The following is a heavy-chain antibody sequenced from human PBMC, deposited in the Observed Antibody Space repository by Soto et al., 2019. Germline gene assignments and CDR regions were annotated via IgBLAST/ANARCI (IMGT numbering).Heavy chain of an antibody. Sequence: QVQLVQSGAEVKKPGASVKVSCKASGYTFTSYGISWVRQAPGQGLEWMGWISAYNGNTNYARKLQGKVTMTIDKSPSTAYMELRSLRSDDTAVYYCAIPATVTTWADAFDIWGQGTMVTVCS. J-gene: IGHJ3*02. CDR3: AIPATVTTWADAFDI. CDR1: GYTFTSYG. V-gene: IGHV1-18*01. D-gene: IGHD4-17*01. CDR2: ISAYNGNT.